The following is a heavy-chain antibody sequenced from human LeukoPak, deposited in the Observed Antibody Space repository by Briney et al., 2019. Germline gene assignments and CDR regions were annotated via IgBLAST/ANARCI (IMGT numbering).Heavy chain of an antibody. CDR1: GGSISSSSYY. J-gene: IGHJ4*02. CDR3: ARLARVRRPLGELSRDY. Sequence: DPSETLSLTCTVSGGSISSSSYYWGWIRQPPGKGLEWIGSIYYSGSTYYNPSLKSRVTISVDKSKNQFSLKLSSVTAADTAVYYCARLARVRRPLGELSRDYWGQGTLVTVSS. D-gene: IGHD3-16*02. CDR2: IYYSGST. V-gene: IGHV4-39*07.